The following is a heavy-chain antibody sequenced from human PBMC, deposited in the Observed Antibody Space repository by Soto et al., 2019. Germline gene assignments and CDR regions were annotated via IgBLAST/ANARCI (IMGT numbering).Heavy chain of an antibody. CDR1: GYTFTSYD. CDR3: ARGEWAARPGGPYYYYYGMDV. J-gene: IGHJ6*02. D-gene: IGHD6-6*01. Sequence: ASLKVSGKASGYTFTSYDINWVRQATGQGLEWMGWMNPNRGNTGYAQKFQGRVTMTRNTSISTAYMELSRLRSEDTAVYYCARGEWAARPGGPYYYYYGMDVWGQGTTVTVSS. V-gene: IGHV1-8*01. CDR2: MNPNRGNT.